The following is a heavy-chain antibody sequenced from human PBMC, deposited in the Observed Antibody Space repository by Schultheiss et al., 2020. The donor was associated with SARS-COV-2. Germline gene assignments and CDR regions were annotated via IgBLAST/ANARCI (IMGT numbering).Heavy chain of an antibody. V-gene: IGHV3-21*01. D-gene: IGHD3-22*01. CDR1: GFTFSSYS. CDR2: ISSSSSYI. J-gene: IGHJ4*02. Sequence: GGSLRLSCAASGFTFSSYSMNWVRQAPGKGLEWVSSISSSSSYIYYADSVKGRFTISRDNSKNTLYLQMNSLRAEDTAVYYCARTDYDSSGYYYVGDYWVQGTLVTVSS. CDR3: ARTDYDSSGYYYVGDY.